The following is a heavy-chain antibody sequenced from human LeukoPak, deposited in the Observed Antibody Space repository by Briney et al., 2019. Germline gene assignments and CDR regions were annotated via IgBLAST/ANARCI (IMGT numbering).Heavy chain of an antibody. CDR3: AREGNSGYYPY. D-gene: IGHD3-22*01. V-gene: IGHV3-30-3*01. CDR1: GLTFSSYP. J-gene: IGHJ4*02. CDR2: ISYDGSEK. Sequence: GGSLRLSCAASGLTFSSYPMHWVRQAPGKGLEWVAVISYDGSEKHYADPVKGRFTISRDNSKNTLYLQMSSLRAEDTAMYYCAREGNSGYYPYWGQGILVTVSS.